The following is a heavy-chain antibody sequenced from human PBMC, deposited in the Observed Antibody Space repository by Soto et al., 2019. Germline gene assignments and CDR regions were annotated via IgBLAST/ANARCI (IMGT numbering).Heavy chain of an antibody. V-gene: IGHV4-31*03. CDR3: ARERVATPHFDY. D-gene: IGHD5-12*01. J-gene: IGHJ4*02. CDR2: IYYSGST. Sequence: PSETLSLTCTVSGGSISSGGYYWSWIRQHPGKGLEWIGYIYYSGSTYYNPSLKSRVTISVDTSKNQFSLKLSSVTAADTAVYYCARERVATPHFDYRGQGTLVTVSS. CDR1: GGSISSGGYY.